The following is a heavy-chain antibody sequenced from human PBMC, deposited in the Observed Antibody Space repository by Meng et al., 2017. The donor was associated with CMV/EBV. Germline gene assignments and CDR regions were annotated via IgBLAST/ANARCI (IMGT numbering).Heavy chain of an antibody. J-gene: IGHJ4*02. Sequence: ASVKVSCKASGYTFTGYYMLWVRQAPGQGLEWMGWINPNSGGTNYAQKFQGRVTMTRDTSISTAYMELSRLRSDDTAVYYCARVMGHYGGNSGGYWGQGTLVTVSS. CDR2: INPNSGGT. V-gene: IGHV1-2*02. CDR1: GYTFTGYY. D-gene: IGHD4-23*01. CDR3: ARVMGHYGGNSGGY.